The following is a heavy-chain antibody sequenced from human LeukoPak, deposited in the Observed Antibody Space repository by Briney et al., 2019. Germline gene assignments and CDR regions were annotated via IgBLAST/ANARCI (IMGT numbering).Heavy chain of an antibody. CDR2: IYTSGST. J-gene: IGHJ4*02. D-gene: IGHD3-22*01. V-gene: IGHV4-4*07. CDR1: ADSITRYY. Sequence: SETLSLTCSVSADSITRYYWSWIRQPPGKGLEWIGRIYTSGSTNYNPSLKSRVTMSVDTSKNQFSLKLSSVTAADTAVYYCARASFYDSSGYDYWGQGTLVTVSS. CDR3: ARASFYDSSGYDY.